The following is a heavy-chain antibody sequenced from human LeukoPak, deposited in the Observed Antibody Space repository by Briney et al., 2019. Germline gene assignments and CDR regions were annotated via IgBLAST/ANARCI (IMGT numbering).Heavy chain of an antibody. J-gene: IGHJ3*02. D-gene: IGHD6-19*01. CDR2: ISSSSSYI. V-gene: IGHV3-21*01. CDR1: GFTFSSYS. Sequence: GGSLRLSCAASGFTFSSYSMNWVRQAPGKGLEWVSSISSSSSYIYYADSVKGRFTISRDNAKNSLYLQMNSLRAEDTAVYYCARDGKYSSGSWRLGSDAFDIWGQGTMVTVSS. CDR3: ARDGKYSSGSWRLGSDAFDI.